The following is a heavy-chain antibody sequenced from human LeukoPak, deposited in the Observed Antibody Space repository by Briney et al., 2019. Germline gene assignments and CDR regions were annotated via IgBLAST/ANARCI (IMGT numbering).Heavy chain of an antibody. CDR1: GFTFSSYS. CDR3: ARARHGTAPYYFDY. D-gene: IGHD1-1*01. Sequence: GGSLRLSCAASGFTFSSYSMNLVRQAPGKGLEWVSSISSSSSYIYYADSVKGRFTISRDNAKNSLYLQMNSLRAEDTAVYYCARARHGTAPYYFDYWGQGTLVTVSS. CDR2: ISSSSSYI. V-gene: IGHV3-21*01. J-gene: IGHJ4*02.